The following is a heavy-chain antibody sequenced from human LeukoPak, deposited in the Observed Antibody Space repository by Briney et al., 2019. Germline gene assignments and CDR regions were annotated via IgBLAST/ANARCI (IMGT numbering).Heavy chain of an antibody. D-gene: IGHD3-22*01. CDR1: GFTFSTYN. J-gene: IGHJ4*02. CDR3: AKDGPYSSGYPFDY. Sequence: GGSLRLSCVGSGFTFSTYNMHWVRQAPGKGLEWVSAISASGASTYYADSVKGRFTISRDNSKNTLYLQMSSLRAEDTALYFCAKDGPYSSGYPFDYWGQGTLATVSS. CDR2: ISASGAST. V-gene: IGHV3-23*01.